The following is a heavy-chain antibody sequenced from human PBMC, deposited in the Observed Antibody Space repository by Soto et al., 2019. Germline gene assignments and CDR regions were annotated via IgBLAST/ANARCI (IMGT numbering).Heavy chain of an antibody. Sequence: GGSLRLSCAASGFTFSSYGMHWVRQAPGKGLEWVAVIWYDGSNKYYADSVKGRFTISRDNSKNTLYLQMNSLRAEDTAVYYCARDDYGDPKSYVFQEYESYFDYWGQGTLVTVSS. V-gene: IGHV3-33*01. J-gene: IGHJ4*02. CDR2: IWYDGSNK. D-gene: IGHD4-17*01. CDR1: GFTFSSYG. CDR3: ARDDYGDPKSYVFQEYESYFDY.